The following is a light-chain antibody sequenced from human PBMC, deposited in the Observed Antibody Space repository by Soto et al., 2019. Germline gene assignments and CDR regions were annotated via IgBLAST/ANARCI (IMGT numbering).Light chain of an antibody. CDR3: QVWDSDNNPFYV. Sequence: SYELTQTPSVSVAPGQTARITCGGHNIESKSVHWYQQKPGQAPVLVVYDDSDRPSGIPERFSGSNSGNTATLIISTAEAGDEADYYCQVWDSDNNPFYVFXAGTKVTVL. V-gene: IGLV3-21*02. CDR2: DDS. J-gene: IGLJ1*01. CDR1: NIESKS.